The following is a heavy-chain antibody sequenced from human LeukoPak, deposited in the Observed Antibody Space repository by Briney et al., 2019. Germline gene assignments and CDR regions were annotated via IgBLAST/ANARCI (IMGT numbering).Heavy chain of an antibody. CDR1: GFTFSSYA. D-gene: IGHD6-13*01. Sequence: PGRSLRLSCAASGFTFSSYAMHWVRQAPGKGLEWVAVISYDGSNKYYADSVKGRFTISRDNSKNMLYLQMNSLRAEDTAVYYCARERSSSSWCFDYWGQGTLVTVSS. CDR2: ISYDGSNK. V-gene: IGHV3-30*04. J-gene: IGHJ4*02. CDR3: ARERSSSSWCFDY.